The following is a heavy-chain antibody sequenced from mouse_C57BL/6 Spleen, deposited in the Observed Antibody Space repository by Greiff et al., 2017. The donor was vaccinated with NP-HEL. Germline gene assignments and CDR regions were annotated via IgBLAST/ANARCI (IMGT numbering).Heavy chain of an antibody. CDR2: IYPRDGST. Sequence: VQLQQSDAELVKPGASVKISCKVSGYTFTDHTIHWMKQRPEQGLEWIGYIYPRDGSTKYNEKFKGKATLTADKSSSTAYMQLNSLTSEDSAVYFCATHYYGSSRYWYFDVWGTGTTVTVSS. D-gene: IGHD1-1*01. CDR3: ATHYYGSSRYWYFDV. J-gene: IGHJ1*03. CDR1: GYTFTDHT. V-gene: IGHV1-78*01.